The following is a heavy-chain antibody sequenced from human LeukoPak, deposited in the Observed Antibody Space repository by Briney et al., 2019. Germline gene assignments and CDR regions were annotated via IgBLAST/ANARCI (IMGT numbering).Heavy chain of an antibody. J-gene: IGHJ6*02. V-gene: IGHV4-59*01. D-gene: IGHD5-24*01. CDR2: IYYSGST. Sequence: SETLSLTCTVSGGSISSYYWSWIRQPPGKGLEWIGYIYYSGSTNYNPSLKSRVTISVDTSKNQFSLKLSSVTAADTAVYYCARGQRRYGMDVWGQGTTVTVSS. CDR1: GGSISSYY. CDR3: ARGQRRYGMDV.